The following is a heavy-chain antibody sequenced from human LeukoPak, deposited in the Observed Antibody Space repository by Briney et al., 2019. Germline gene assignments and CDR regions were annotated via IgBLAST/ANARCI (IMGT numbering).Heavy chain of an antibody. CDR3: ARTPGYYDFWSGYYTGRDFDY. CDR1: GYTFTSYG. J-gene: IGHJ4*02. CDR2: ISAYNGNT. D-gene: IGHD3-3*01. Sequence: ASVKVSCRASGYTFTSYGISWVRQAPGQGLEWMGWISAYNGNTNYAQKLQGRVTMTTDTSTSTAYMELRSLRSDDTAVYYCARTPGYYDFWSGYYTGRDFDYWGQGTLVTVSS. V-gene: IGHV1-18*01.